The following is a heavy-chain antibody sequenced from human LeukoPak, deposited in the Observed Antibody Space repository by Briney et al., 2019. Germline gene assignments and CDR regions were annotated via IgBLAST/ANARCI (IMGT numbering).Heavy chain of an antibody. Sequence: GGSLRLSCAASGFTFSNAWMSWVRQAPGKGLEWVSSISSSSSYIYYADSVKGRFTISRDNAKNSLYLQMNSLRAEDTAVHYCARVIVATIRVDHAFDIWGQGTMVTVSS. CDR3: ARVIVATIRVDHAFDI. CDR2: ISSSSSYI. V-gene: IGHV3-21*01. CDR1: GFTFSNAW. J-gene: IGHJ3*02. D-gene: IGHD5-12*01.